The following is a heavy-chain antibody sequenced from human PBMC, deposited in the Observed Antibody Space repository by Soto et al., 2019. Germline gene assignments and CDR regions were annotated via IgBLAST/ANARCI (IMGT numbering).Heavy chain of an antibody. CDR3: VKDRGTSSSWHLSWFDP. CDR1: GFTFSSYA. J-gene: IGHJ5*02. CDR2: ISSNGGST. Sequence: GGSLILSCSASGFTFSSYAMHWVRQAPGKGLEYVSAISSNGGSTYYADSVKGRFTISRDNSKNTLYLQMSSLRAEDTAVYYCVKDRGTSSSWHLSWFDPWGQGTLGTVS. D-gene: IGHD6-13*01. V-gene: IGHV3-64D*08.